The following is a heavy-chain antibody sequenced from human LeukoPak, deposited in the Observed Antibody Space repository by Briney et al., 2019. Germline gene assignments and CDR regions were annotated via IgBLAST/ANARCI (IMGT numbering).Heavy chain of an antibody. CDR2: IYYSGST. J-gene: IGHJ3*01. CDR1: GGSISSYY. D-gene: IGHD5-12*01. Sequence: SETLSLTCTVSGGSISSYYWSWIRQPPGKGLEWIGYIYYSGSTNYNPSLKSRVTISVDTSKNQFSLKLSSVTAADTAVYYCAKTIRGYSGYDTWGQGTMVTVSS. V-gene: IGHV4-59*01. CDR3: AKTIRGYSGYDT.